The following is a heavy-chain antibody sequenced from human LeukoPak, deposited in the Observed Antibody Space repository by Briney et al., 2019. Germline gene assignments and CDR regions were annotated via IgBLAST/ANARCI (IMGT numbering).Heavy chain of an antibody. V-gene: IGHV4-34*01. J-gene: IGHJ4*02. CDR3: ARHASYDSSGYYYNKGSFQFDY. CDR2: INQSGST. Sequence: SETLSLTCAVYGGSFSDYYWSWIRQSPGKGLEWIGEINQSGSTTYNPSLESRVTISVDTSEKQFSLRLTSVTAADTAVYYCARHASYDSSGYYYNKGSFQFDYWGQGTLVTVSS. D-gene: IGHD3-22*01. CDR1: GGSFSDYY.